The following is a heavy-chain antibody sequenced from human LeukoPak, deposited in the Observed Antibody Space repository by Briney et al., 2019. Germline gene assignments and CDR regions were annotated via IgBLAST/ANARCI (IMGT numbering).Heavy chain of an antibody. D-gene: IGHD6-19*01. CDR1: GFTFDDYA. J-gene: IGHJ4*02. Sequence: PGGSLRLSCAASGFTFDDYAMHWVRQAPGKGLEWVSLISGDGDSTYYADSVKGRFTISRDNSKNSLYLQMNSLRTEDTALYYCAIAVAGLSVYWGQGTLVTVSS. V-gene: IGHV3-43*02. CDR2: ISGDGDST. CDR3: AIAVAGLSVY.